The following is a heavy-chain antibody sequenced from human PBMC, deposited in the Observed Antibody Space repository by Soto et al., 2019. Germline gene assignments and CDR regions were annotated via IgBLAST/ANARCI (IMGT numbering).Heavy chain of an antibody. J-gene: IGHJ6*02. Sequence: GGSLRLSCAASGFTFSSYAMSWVRQAPGKGLEWVSAISGSGGSTYYADSVKGRFTISRDNSKNTLYLQMNSLRAEDTAVYYCANTLRVVVAATPYYYGMDVWRQGITVTVSS. D-gene: IGHD2-15*01. CDR3: ANTLRVVVAATPYYYGMDV. V-gene: IGHV3-23*01. CDR2: ISGSGGST. CDR1: GFTFSSYA.